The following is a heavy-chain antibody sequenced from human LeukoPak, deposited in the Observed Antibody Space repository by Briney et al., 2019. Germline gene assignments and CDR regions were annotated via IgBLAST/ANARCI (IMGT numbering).Heavy chain of an antibody. V-gene: IGHV3-21*01. Sequence: PGGSLRLSCAASGFTCFSYNMNWVRQAPGEGLDWVSSISSSSSYKYYADAVRRRFTITRDDAKESFYLKINSMRVEETAVYYCAKAYGSGIYYPAYWGQGTLVTVSS. J-gene: IGHJ4*02. D-gene: IGHD3-10*01. CDR2: ISSSSSYK. CDR3: AKAYGSGIYYPAY. CDR1: GFTCFSYN.